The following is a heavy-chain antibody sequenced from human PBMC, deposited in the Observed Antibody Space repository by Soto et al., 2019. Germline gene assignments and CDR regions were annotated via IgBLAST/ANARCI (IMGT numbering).Heavy chain of an antibody. V-gene: IGHV3-21*01. CDR3: ARSNLKVGPDILTGYLPDYFDF. Sequence: GGSLRLSCAASGFTFSSYSMNWVRQAPGKGLEWVSSISSSSSYIYYADSVKGRFTISRDNAKNSLYLQMNSLRAEDTAVYYCARSNLKVGPDILTGYLPDYFDFWGQGTLVTVSS. CDR1: GFTFSSYS. CDR2: ISSSSSYI. D-gene: IGHD3-9*01. J-gene: IGHJ4*02.